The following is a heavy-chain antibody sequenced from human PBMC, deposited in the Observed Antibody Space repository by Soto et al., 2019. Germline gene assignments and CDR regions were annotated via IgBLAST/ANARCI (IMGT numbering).Heavy chain of an antibody. D-gene: IGHD4-4*01. CDR1: EFTFSNYA. V-gene: IGHV3-23*01. J-gene: IGHJ6*02. CDR3: AKGPSNYYYYGMDV. Sequence: EVQLLESGGGLVQPGGSLRLSCTASEFTFSNYAMSWVRQAPGKGLEWVSAISASGAATYYADSVKGRFTISRDNSKNTLYLQMNSLRAEDTAVYYCAKGPSNYYYYGMDVWGQGTTVTVSS. CDR2: ISASGAAT.